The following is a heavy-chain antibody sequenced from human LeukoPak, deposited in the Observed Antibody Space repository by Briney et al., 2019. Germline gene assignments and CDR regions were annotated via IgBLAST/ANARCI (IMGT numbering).Heavy chain of an antibody. V-gene: IGHV3-7*01. CDR1: GFTFSSYW. CDR3: ARAQGDSSGWYGQTIYYMDV. J-gene: IGHJ6*03. Sequence: GGSLRLSCAASGFTFSSYWMSWVREAPGKGVEWVANIKQDGSEKYYVDSVKGRFTISRDNAKNSLYLQMNSLRAEDTAVYYCARAQGDSSGWYGQTIYYMDVWGKGTTVTVSS. CDR2: IKQDGSEK. D-gene: IGHD6-19*01.